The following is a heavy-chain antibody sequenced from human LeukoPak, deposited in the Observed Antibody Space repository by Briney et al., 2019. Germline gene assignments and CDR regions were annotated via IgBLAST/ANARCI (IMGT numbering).Heavy chain of an antibody. CDR2: INRSGST. CDR1: GGSFSGYY. Sequence: PSETLSLTCAVYGGSFSGYYWSWIRQPPGKGLEWIGEINRSGSTNYNPSLKSRVTISVDTSKNQFSLKLSSVTAADTAVYYCARVREAAAQTGYDYWGQGTLVTVSS. V-gene: IGHV4-34*01. J-gene: IGHJ4*02. CDR3: ARVREAAAQTGYDY. D-gene: IGHD6-13*01.